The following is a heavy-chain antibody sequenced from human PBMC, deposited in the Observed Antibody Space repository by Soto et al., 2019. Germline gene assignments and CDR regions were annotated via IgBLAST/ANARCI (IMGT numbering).Heavy chain of an antibody. V-gene: IGHV4-34*01. CDR2: INHSGST. CDR1: GGSFSGYY. Sequence: SETLSLTCAVYGGSFSGYYWSWIRQPPGKGLEWIGEINHSGSTNYNPSLKSRVTISVDTSKNQFSLKLSYVTAADTAVYYCARYKAAAGFAYWGQGNLVTVSS. D-gene: IGHD6-13*01. CDR3: ARYKAAAGFAY. J-gene: IGHJ4*02.